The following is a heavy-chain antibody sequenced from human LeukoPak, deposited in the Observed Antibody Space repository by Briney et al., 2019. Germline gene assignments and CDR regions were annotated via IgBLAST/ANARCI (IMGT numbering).Heavy chain of an antibody. CDR3: AASPESIAVAG. J-gene: IGHJ4*02. Sequence: GGSLRLSCAASGFTLSSYAMSWVRQAPGKGLEWVSAISGSGGSTYYADSVKGRFTISRDNSKNTLYLQMNSLRAEDTAVYYCAASPESIAVAGWGQGTLATVSS. D-gene: IGHD6-19*01. CDR1: GFTLSSYA. CDR2: ISGSGGST. V-gene: IGHV3-23*01.